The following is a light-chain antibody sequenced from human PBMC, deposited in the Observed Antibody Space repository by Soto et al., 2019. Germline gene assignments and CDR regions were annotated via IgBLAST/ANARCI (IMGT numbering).Light chain of an antibody. CDR1: RRDVGGYNY. V-gene: IGLV2-14*01. Sequence: QSALTQPDSVSGSPGQSITLSCTGTRRDVGGYNYVSWYQQHPGKAPKLMIYEVSNRPSGVSNRFSGSKSGNTASLTISGLQAEDEADYDCSSYTSSSTLVFGGGTKVTVL. J-gene: IGLJ3*02. CDR2: EVS. CDR3: SSYTSSSTLV.